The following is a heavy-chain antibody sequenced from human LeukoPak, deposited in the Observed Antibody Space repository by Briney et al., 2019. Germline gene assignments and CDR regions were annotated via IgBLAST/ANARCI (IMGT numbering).Heavy chain of an antibody. D-gene: IGHD6-13*01. J-gene: IGHJ4*02. CDR2: ISSNGGST. V-gene: IGHV3-64*01. Sequence: GSLRLSCAASGFIFSNYAMHWVRQAPGKGLEYVSAISSNGGSTYYANSVKGRFTISRDNSKNTLYLQMGSLKPDDMAVYYCARVGYSSSWNVPYFDYWGQGALVTVSS. CDR1: GFIFSNYA. CDR3: ARVGYSSSWNVPYFDY.